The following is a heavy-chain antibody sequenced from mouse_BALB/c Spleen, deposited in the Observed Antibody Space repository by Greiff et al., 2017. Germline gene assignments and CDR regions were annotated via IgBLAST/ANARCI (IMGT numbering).Heavy chain of an antibody. CDR1: GFNIKDYY. V-gene: IGHV14-1*02. Sequence: DVQLQESGAELVRPGALVKLSCKASGFNIKDYYMHWVKQRPEQGLEWIGWIDPENGNTIYDPKFQGKASITADTSSNTAYLQLSSLTSEDTAVYYCAEISGYYYAMDYWGQGTSVTVSS. CDR2: IDPENGNT. J-gene: IGHJ4*01. CDR3: AEISGYYYAMDY.